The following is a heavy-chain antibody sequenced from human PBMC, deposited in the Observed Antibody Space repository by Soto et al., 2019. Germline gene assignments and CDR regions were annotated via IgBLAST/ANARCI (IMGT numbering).Heavy chain of an antibody. CDR3: ARASSQQWLAHFDY. D-gene: IGHD6-19*01. Sequence: GGSLRLSGAASGFTFSSYAMHWVRQAPGKGLEWVAVISYDGSNKYYADSVKGRFTISRDNSKNTLYLQMNSLRAEDTAVYYCARASSQQWLAHFDYWGQGTLVTVS. V-gene: IGHV3-30-3*01. J-gene: IGHJ4*02. CDR1: GFTFSSYA. CDR2: ISYDGSNK.